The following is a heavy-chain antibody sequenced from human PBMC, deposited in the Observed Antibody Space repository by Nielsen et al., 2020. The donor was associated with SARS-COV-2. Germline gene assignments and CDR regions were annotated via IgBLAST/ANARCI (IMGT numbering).Heavy chain of an antibody. V-gene: IGHV4-31*03. Sequence: SETLSLTCTVSGGSISSGGYYWSWIRQHPGKGLEWIGYIYYSGSTYYNPSLKSRVTISVDTSKNQFSLKLSSVTVADTAVYYCAREERGYSGYDYGAFDIWGQGTMVTVSS. D-gene: IGHD5-12*01. J-gene: IGHJ3*02. CDR3: AREERGYSGYDYGAFDI. CDR2: IYYSGST. CDR1: GGSISSGGYY.